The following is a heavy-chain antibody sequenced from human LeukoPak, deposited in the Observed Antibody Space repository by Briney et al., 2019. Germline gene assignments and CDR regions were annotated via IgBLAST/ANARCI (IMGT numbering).Heavy chain of an antibody. CDR2: IYYSGST. D-gene: IGHD1-26*01. CDR1: GGSISSYY. V-gene: IGHV4-59*08. CDR3: ARQTGSYFSYFDY. J-gene: IGHJ4*02. Sequence: SETLSLTCTVSGGSISSYYWSWIRQPPGKGLEWIGYIYYSGSTNYNPSLKRRVTISVDTSKNQFSLKLSSVTAADTAVYYCARQTGSYFSYFDYWGQGTLVTVSS.